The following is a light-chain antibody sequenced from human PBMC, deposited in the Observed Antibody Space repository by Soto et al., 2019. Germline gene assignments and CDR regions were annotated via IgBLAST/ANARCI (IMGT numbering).Light chain of an antibody. CDR3: QQYGSSPPYT. J-gene: IGKJ2*01. CDR1: QRFSTRN. Sequence: EIVLTQSPGTLSLSPGERATLSCRASQRFSTRNLAWYQQKPGQAPRLLIYGASTRATGIPDRFSGSGSGTDFTLTISRLEPEDFAVYSCQQYGSSPPYTFGQGTKLDIK. V-gene: IGKV3-20*01. CDR2: GAS.